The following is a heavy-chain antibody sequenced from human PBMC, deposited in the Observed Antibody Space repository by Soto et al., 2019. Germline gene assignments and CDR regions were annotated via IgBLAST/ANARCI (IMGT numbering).Heavy chain of an antibody. Sequence: PGGSLRLSCAASGFTFSSYSMSWVRQAPGKGLEWVSAISGSGGSTYYADSVKGRFTISRDNSKNTLYLQMNSLRAEDTAVYYCAKNQWLAPYYFDYWGQGTLVTVSS. CDR1: GFTFSSYS. CDR3: AKNQWLAPYYFDY. V-gene: IGHV3-23*01. J-gene: IGHJ4*02. D-gene: IGHD6-19*01. CDR2: ISGSGGST.